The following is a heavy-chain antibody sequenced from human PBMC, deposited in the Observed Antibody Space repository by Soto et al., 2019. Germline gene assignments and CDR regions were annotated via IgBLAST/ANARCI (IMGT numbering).Heavy chain of an antibody. J-gene: IGHJ4*02. V-gene: IGHV1-3*01. CDR1: GYTFTSYA. CDR3: ARDMGFGLSDY. D-gene: IGHD3-10*01. CDR2: INAGNGNT. Sequence: PGASVKVSCKASGYTFTSYAMYWVRQAPGQRLEWMGWINAGNGNTKYSQKFQGRVTITRDTSATTAYMELSSLRSEDTAVYYCARDMGFGLSDYWGQGTLVTVSS.